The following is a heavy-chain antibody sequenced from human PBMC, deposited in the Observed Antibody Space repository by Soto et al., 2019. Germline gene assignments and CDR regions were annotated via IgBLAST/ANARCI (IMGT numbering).Heavy chain of an antibody. CDR3: ARAQDYYDSSGFWNNWFDP. CDR2: IYYSGST. CDR1: GGSISSYY. D-gene: IGHD3-22*01. Sequence: SETLSLTCTVSGGSISSYYWSWIRQPPGKGLEWIGYIYYSGSTNYNPSLKSRVTISVDTSKNQFSLKLSSVTAADTAVYYCARAQDYYDSSGFWNNWFDPWGQGTLVTVSS. V-gene: IGHV4-59*01. J-gene: IGHJ5*02.